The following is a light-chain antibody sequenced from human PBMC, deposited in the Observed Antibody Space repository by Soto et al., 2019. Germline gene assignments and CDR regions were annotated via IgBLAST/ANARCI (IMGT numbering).Light chain of an antibody. Sequence: QSALTQPASVSGSPGQSSTISCTGTSSDVGGYNYVSWYQQQPGKAPKFMIYDVSNRPSGVSNRFSGSKSGNTASLTISGLQADDEADYYCCSYTTSNTRQIVFGTGTKLTVL. CDR1: SSDVGGYNY. CDR3: CSYTTSNTRQIV. V-gene: IGLV2-14*01. CDR2: DVS. J-gene: IGLJ1*01.